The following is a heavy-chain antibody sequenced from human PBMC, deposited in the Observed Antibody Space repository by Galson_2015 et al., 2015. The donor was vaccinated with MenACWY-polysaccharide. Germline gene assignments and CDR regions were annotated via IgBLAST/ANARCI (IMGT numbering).Heavy chain of an antibody. CDR1: GFSLCAWH. CDR3: ARGHYGLDV. J-gene: IGHJ6*02. V-gene: IGHV3-11*01. CDR2: ISKSGDSI. Sequence: SLRLSCAASGFSLCAWHMSWIRPAPGKGLGWLSYISKSGDSIYYGDSVKGRFAISRDNAKNSLYLQLNSLEVEDTAIYYCARGHYGLDVWGQGTTVTVSS.